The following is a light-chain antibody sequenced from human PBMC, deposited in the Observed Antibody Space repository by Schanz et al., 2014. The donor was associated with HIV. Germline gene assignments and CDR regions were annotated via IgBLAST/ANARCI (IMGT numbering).Light chain of an antibody. CDR1: SSNIGHNY. J-gene: IGLJ2*01. CDR3: GTWDSSLSAGI. CDR2: DND. V-gene: IGLV1-51*01. Sequence: QSVLTQPPSVSAAPGQKVTISCSGSSSNIGHNYVSWYQQFPGTAPKLLIYDNDKRPSGIPGRFSGAKSGTSATLGITGLQTGDEADYYCGTWDSSLSAGIFGGGTKLTVL.